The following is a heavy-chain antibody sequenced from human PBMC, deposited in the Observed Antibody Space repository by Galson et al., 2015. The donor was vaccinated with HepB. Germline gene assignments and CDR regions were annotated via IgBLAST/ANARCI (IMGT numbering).Heavy chain of an antibody. CDR2: ISSSGAVI. V-gene: IGHV3-23*01. J-gene: IGHJ6*02. D-gene: IGHD6-13*01. Sequence: SLRLSCAASQSTFSSYAMSWVRQAPGKGLEWVSVISSSGAVIYYADSVRGRFTISRDNSKNTLYLQMNSLRAEDTALYYCAKAAGYYSYYGLDVWGQGTTVTVSS. CDR1: QSTFSSYA. CDR3: AKAAGYYSYYGLDV.